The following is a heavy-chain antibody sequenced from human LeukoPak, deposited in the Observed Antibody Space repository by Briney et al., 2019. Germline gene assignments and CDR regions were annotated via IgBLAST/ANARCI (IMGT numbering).Heavy chain of an antibody. CDR3: ARDNPNYDILTGYYTFGDAKGVFDY. J-gene: IGHJ4*02. CDR1: GFTFDDYG. CDR2: INWNGGST. D-gene: IGHD3-9*01. Sequence: PGGSLRLSCAASGFTFDDYGMSWVRQAPGKGLEWVSGINWNGGSTGYADSVKGRFTISRDNAKNSLYLQMNSLRAEDTAVYYCARDNPNYDILTGYYTFGDAKGVFDYWGQGTLVTVSS. V-gene: IGHV3-20*04.